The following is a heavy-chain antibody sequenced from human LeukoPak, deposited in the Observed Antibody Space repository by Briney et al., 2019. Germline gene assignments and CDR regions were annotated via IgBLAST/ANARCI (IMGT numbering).Heavy chain of an antibody. CDR3: ARRRIAGYYYYGMDV. Sequence: GGSLRLSCAASGFTFSSYAMHWVRQAPGKGLEWVAVISYDGSNKYYADSVKGRFTISRDNSKNTLYLQMNSLRAEDTAVYYCARRRIAGYYYYGMDVWGQGTTVTVSS. CDR1: GFTFSSYA. CDR2: ISYDGSNK. J-gene: IGHJ6*02. D-gene: IGHD6-13*01. V-gene: IGHV3-30-3*01.